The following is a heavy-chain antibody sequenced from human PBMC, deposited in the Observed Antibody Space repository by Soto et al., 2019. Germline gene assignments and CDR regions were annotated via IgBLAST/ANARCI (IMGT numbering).Heavy chain of an antibody. CDR2: ISAYNGNT. J-gene: IGHJ6*03. V-gene: IGHV1-18*01. D-gene: IGHD3-10*01. CDR3: ARQGSGSYYTYYYYMDV. Sequence: ASVKVSCKASGYTFTSYGISWVRQAPGQGLEWMGWISAYNGNTNYAQKLQGRVTMTTDTSTSTAYMELRSLRSDDTAVYYCARQGSGSYYTYYYYMDVSGKGTTVTVSS. CDR1: GYTFTSYG.